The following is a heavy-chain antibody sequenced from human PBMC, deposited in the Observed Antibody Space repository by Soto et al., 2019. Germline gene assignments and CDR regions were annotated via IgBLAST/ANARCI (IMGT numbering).Heavy chain of an antibody. CDR2: IYYSGST. CDR1: GGSIRRSGGYY. CDR3: ARYDSGALDY. J-gene: IGHJ4*02. Sequence: QVQLQESGPGLVKPSQTLSLTCTVSGGSIRRSGGYYWSWIRQHPGKGLEWIGYIYYSGSTYSNPSLKSRVTISVDTSKNQFSLKLSSVTAADTAVYYCARYDSGALDYWGQGTLVTVSS. D-gene: IGHD3-10*01. V-gene: IGHV4-31*03.